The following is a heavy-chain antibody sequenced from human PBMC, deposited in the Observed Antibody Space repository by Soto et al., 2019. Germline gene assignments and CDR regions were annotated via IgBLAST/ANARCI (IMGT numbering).Heavy chain of an antibody. CDR3: ARDQTGITTTGGGRIDH. J-gene: IGHJ4*02. Sequence: QVQLVESGGGVVQPGRSLRLSCAASGFTFSTHPMHWVRQAPGKGLECVAIVSFDGSNQYYADSVKGRFTISRDNSKNTLYLQMSGLTLEDTAVYYCARDQTGITTTGGGRIDHWGQGTLVTVSS. V-gene: IGHV3-30-3*01. CDR1: GFTFSTHP. D-gene: IGHD1-20*01. CDR2: VSFDGSNQ.